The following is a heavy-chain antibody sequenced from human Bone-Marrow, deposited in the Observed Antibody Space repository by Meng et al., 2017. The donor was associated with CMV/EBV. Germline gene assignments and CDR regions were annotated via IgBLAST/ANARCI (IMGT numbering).Heavy chain of an antibody. CDR2: MNPNSGNT. CDR3: ARTRIEVEPDGTKIKYFNYGMDV. J-gene: IGHJ6*01. D-gene: IGHD2-15*01. CDR1: GYTFTTYD. Sequence: ASVKVSCKASGYTFTTYDINWVRQAPGQGLEWMGWMNPNSGNTGYAQKFQGRVTMTRLTSLTTAYMELSSLTSDDTAVYYCARTRIEVEPDGTKIKYFNYGMDVWGQGTTVTFYS. V-gene: IGHV1-8*01.